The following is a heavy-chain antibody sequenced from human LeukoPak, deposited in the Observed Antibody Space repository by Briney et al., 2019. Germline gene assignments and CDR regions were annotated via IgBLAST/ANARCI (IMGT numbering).Heavy chain of an antibody. V-gene: IGHV3-23*01. CDR1: GFTFSRLA. CDR2: ISASGP. Sequence: QPGGSLRLSCAASGFTFSRLAMTWVRQAPGKGLEWVSTISASGPYYADAVRGRFTISRDNSRNTLSLQMDSLRAEDTAVYYCATWVVGATGWRADYWGQGTLVTVSS. D-gene: IGHD1-26*01. CDR3: ATWVVGATGWRADY. J-gene: IGHJ4*02.